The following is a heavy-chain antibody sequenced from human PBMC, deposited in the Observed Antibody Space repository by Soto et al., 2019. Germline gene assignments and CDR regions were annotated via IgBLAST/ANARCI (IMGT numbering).Heavy chain of an antibody. CDR2: ISYDGSNK. D-gene: IGHD3-3*01. V-gene: IGHV3-30*18. J-gene: IGHJ6*02. CDR1: GFTFSSYG. Sequence: PWGSLRLSCAASGFTFSSYGMHWVRQAPGKGLEWVAVISYDGSNKYYADSVKGRFTISRDNSKKTLYLQMNSLRAEDTAVYYCAKDQVNDFWSGYNDYYYYGMDVWGQGTTVTVSS. CDR3: AKDQVNDFWSGYNDYYYYGMDV.